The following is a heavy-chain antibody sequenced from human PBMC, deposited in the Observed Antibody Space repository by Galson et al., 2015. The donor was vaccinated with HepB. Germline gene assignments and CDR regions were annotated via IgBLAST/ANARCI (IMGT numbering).Heavy chain of an antibody. D-gene: IGHD3-10*01. CDR2: INPSGGST. CDR3: ARPSVRGVPRGALDI. V-gene: IGHV1-46*04. J-gene: IGHJ3*02. Sequence: SVKVSCKASGYTFTSYYMHWVRQAPGQGLEWMGIINPSGGSTSYAQKLQGRVTMTRDTSTSTVYMELSSLRSEDTAVYYCARPSVRGVPRGALDIWGQGTMVTVSS. CDR1: GYTFTSYY.